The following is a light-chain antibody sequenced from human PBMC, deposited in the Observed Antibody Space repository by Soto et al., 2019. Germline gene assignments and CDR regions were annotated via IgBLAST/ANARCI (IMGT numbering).Light chain of an antibody. CDR2: GAS. J-gene: IGKJ1*01. Sequence: VFAHSSINMSSYTGQKATLSCWVSQCVSSSYLAWYQQKPGQAPRLLIYGASSRATGIPDRFSGSGSGTDFTLTICRLEPEDVTVYYCQEYAILPRRFGHGAKVAIK. V-gene: IGKV3-20*01. CDR1: QCVSSSY. CDR3: QEYAILPRR.